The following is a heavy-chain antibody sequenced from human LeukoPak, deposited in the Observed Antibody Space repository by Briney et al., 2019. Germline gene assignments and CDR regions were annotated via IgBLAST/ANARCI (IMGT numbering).Heavy chain of an antibody. CDR2: ISYDGANK. D-gene: IGHD3-22*01. CDR3: TRGPGLHDSSYLDF. CDR1: RFTFNTYA. V-gene: IGHV3-30*04. Sequence: GGSLRLSCAASRFTFNTYAMHWVRQSPGKGLKWVATISYDGANKKHADSVKDRFTISRDNSKSTLYLQMNSLRVEDTAAYYCTRGPGLHDSSYLDFWGQGTLVTVSS. J-gene: IGHJ4*02.